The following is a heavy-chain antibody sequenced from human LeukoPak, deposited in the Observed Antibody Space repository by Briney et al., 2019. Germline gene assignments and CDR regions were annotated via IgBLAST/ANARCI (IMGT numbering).Heavy chain of an antibody. J-gene: IGHJ4*02. D-gene: IGHD6-19*01. CDR1: GFTFSSFP. CDR2: ISWNSGTM. V-gene: IGHV3-9*01. Sequence: GGSLRLSCAASGFTFSSFPMNWVRQAPGKGLEWVSGISWNSGTMGYADSVKGRFTISRDNAKNSLYLQMNSLRAEDTALYYCVWPSSAWSGGEYYFDYWGQGTLVTVSS. CDR3: VWPSSAWSGGEYYFDY.